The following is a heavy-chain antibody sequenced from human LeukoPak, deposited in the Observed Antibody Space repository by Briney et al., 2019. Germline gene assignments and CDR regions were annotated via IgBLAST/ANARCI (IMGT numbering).Heavy chain of an antibody. D-gene: IGHD3-10*01. CDR1: ENTFTNYY. V-gene: IGHV1-46*01. CDR3: ARHGSGSYYFDY. J-gene: IGHJ4*02. Sequence: ASVKVSCKASENTFTNYYMHWVRQAPGQGLEWLGIINPNGDRTNYARTFQGRVTMTRDTSTTTVYMELSSLRSEDTAVYYCARHGSGSYYFDYWGQGTLVTVSS. CDR2: INPNGDRT.